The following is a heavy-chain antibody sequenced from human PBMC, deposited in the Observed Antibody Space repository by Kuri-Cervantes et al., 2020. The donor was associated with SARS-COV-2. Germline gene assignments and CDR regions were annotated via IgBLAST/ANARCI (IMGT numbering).Heavy chain of an antibody. CDR1: GFTFSSYA. D-gene: IGHD6-6*01. Sequence: LSLTCAASGFTFSSYAMHWVRQAPGKGLEWVAVISYDGSNKYYADSVKGRFTISRDNSKNSLYLQMNSLRAEDTAVYYCARVLAARPWYFDLWGRGTLVTVSS. CDR3: ARVLAARPWYFDL. J-gene: IGHJ2*01. CDR2: ISYDGSNK. V-gene: IGHV3-30*04.